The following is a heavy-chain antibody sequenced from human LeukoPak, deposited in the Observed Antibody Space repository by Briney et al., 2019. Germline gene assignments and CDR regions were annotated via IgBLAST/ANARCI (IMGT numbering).Heavy chain of an antibody. V-gene: IGHV3-30*01. CDR3: ATDRITIFGVVSLSLKYYFDY. D-gene: IGHD3-3*01. CDR2: ISYDGSNK. J-gene: IGHJ4*02. Sequence: PGGSLRHSCAASGFTFSSYAMHWVRQAPGKGLEWVAVISYDGSNKYYADSVKGRFTISRDNSKNTLYLQMNSLRAEDTAVYYCATDRITIFGVVSLSLKYYFDYWGQGTLVTVSS. CDR1: GFTFSSYA.